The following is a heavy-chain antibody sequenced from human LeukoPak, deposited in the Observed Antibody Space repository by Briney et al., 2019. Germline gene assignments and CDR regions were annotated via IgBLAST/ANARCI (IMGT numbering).Heavy chain of an antibody. CDR1: GYTFTSYD. J-gene: IGHJ1*01. CDR3: ARAEYSSGWYGSAEYFQH. CDR2: MNPNSGNT. Sequence: ASVKVSCKASGYTFTSYDINWVRQATGQGLEWMGWMNPNSGNTGYAQKFQGRVTITRNTSISTAYMELRSLRSDDTAVYYCARAEYSSGWYGSAEYFQHWGQGTLVTVSS. D-gene: IGHD6-19*01. V-gene: IGHV1-8*03.